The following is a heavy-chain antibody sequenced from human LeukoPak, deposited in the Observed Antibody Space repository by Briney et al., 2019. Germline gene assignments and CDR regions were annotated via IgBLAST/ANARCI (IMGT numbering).Heavy chain of an antibody. CDR2: INHNGNVN. CDR1: GFPFSSYW. CDR3: ARGGGLDV. Sequence: GGSLRLSCVASGFPFSSYWMTWVRQAPGKGLEWVASINHNGNVNYYVDSVKGRFTISRDNAKNSLYLQMSNLRAEDTAVYFCARGGGLDVWGQGATVTVSS. V-gene: IGHV3-7*03. D-gene: IGHD3-16*01. J-gene: IGHJ6*02.